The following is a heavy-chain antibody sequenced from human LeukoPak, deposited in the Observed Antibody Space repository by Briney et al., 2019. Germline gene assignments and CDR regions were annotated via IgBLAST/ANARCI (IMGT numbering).Heavy chain of an antibody. Sequence: GGSLRLSCAASGFTFNRNNMNWVRQAPGKGLEWVSYISSTSITMNYADSVKGRFTISRDNATHSLYLQMDSLRADDTAVYYCARETILAVAGDFWGQGTLVTV. CDR1: GFTFNRNN. CDR3: ARETILAVAGDF. J-gene: IGHJ4*02. V-gene: IGHV3-48*01. D-gene: IGHD6-19*01. CDR2: ISSTSITM.